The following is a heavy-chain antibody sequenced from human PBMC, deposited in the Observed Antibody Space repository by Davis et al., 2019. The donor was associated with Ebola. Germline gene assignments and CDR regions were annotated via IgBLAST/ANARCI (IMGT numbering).Heavy chain of an antibody. CDR3: ARGRGGITTTFDP. Sequence: AASVKVSCKASGYSFTDFYVHWVRQAPGQGLKWMGVINPSDLSTTYAQRFQGRVTMTRNTSISTAYMELSSLRSEDTAVYYCARGRGGITTTFDPWGQGTLVTVSS. CDR2: INPSDLST. D-gene: IGHD3-10*01. J-gene: IGHJ5*02. CDR1: GYSFTDFY. V-gene: IGHV1-46*01.